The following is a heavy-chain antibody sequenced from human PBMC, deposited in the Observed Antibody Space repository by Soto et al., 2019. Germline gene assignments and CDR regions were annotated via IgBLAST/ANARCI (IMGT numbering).Heavy chain of an antibody. D-gene: IGHD4-17*01. Sequence: PGGSLRLSCAASGFTFSSYSMNWVRQAPGKGLEWVSSISSNSSYIYYADSVKGRFTISRDNAKNSLYLQMNSLRAEDTAVYYCARTTVVMAYYYYGMDVWGQGTTVTVSS. CDR3: ARTTVVMAYYYYGMDV. CDR1: GFTFSSYS. J-gene: IGHJ6*02. CDR2: ISSNSSYI. V-gene: IGHV3-21*01.